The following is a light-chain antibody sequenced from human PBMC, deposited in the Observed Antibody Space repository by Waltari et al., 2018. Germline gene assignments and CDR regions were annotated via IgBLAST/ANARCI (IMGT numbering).Light chain of an antibody. V-gene: IGLV2-23*01. CDR2: EDT. CDR1: SSDVGGYNF. Sequence: QSALTQPASVSESPGQSITISCTGTSSDVGGYNFVSWYQQSGKAPKLMIYEDTKRPSGFSDRFSGSKSGNTASLTISGLQAEDEADYYCCSYAGGATWLFGGGTKLTVL. J-gene: IGLJ2*01. CDR3: CSYAGGATWL.